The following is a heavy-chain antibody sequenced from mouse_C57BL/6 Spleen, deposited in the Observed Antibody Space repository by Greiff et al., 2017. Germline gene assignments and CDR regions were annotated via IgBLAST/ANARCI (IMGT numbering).Heavy chain of an antibody. D-gene: IGHD2-4*01. Sequence: QVQLKQPGAELVMPGASVKLSCKASGYTFTSYWMHWVKQRPGQGLEWIGEIDPSDSYTNYNQKFKGKSTLTVDKSSSTAYMQLSSLTSEDSAVYYCARGGDYWFAYWGQGTLVTVSA. J-gene: IGHJ3*01. V-gene: IGHV1-69*01. CDR1: GYTFTSYW. CDR3: ARGGDYWFAY. CDR2: IDPSDSYT.